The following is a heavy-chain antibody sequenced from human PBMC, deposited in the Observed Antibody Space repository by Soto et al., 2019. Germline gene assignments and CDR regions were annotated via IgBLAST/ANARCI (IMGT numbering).Heavy chain of an antibody. V-gene: IGHV3-23*01. J-gene: IGHJ6*02. Sequence: EVQLLESGGGLVQPGGSLRLSCAASGFTFSSYAMSWVRQAPGKGLEWVSVIRSSGDRTYYADSVKGRFTMSRDNSKNTLYMQMNSLRAEDTAVYYCAKQQGPGTPYYYAMDVWGQGTTVTVSS. D-gene: IGHD1-1*01. CDR2: IRSSGDRT. CDR3: AKQQGPGTPYYYAMDV. CDR1: GFTFSSYA.